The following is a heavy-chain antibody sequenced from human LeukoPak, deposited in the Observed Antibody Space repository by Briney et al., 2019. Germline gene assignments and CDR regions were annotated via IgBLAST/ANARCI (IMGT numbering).Heavy chain of an antibody. Sequence: GRSLRLSCAASWFTVSSNYMSWVRQAPGKGLEGVAVIYSGGSTYYADSVKGRFTISRDNSKNTLYLQMNCLRAEDTAVYYCARVDYYGSGSYYYFDYWGQGTLVTVSS. CDR1: WFTVSSNY. CDR2: IYSGGST. J-gene: IGHJ4*02. CDR3: ARVDYYGSGSYYYFDY. D-gene: IGHD3-10*01. V-gene: IGHV3-53*01.